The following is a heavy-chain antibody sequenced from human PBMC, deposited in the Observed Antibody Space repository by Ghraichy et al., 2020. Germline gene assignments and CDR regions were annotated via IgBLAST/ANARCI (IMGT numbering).Heavy chain of an antibody. CDR1: GDSLSSDY. V-gene: IGHV4-59*01. CDR3: ARGVSVKYYGMDV. J-gene: IGHJ6*02. CDR2: TYYTGST. Sequence: SETLSHTCTVSGDSLSSDYWSWIRQPPGKGLECIGYTYYTGSTHYNPSLKSRITISVDRSKNQISLRLRSVTAADTGVYYCARGVSVKYYGMDVWGQGTTVAVSS. D-gene: IGHD3-16*01.